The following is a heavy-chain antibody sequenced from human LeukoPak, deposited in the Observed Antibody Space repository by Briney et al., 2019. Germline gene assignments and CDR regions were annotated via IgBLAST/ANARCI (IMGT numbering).Heavy chain of an antibody. CDR2: ISDDGGKK. CDR1: GFTFSSYG. V-gene: IGHV3-30*18. CDR3: AKDLDHDYDDYGLDY. D-gene: IGHD4-17*01. J-gene: IGHJ4*02. Sequence: GGSLRLSCAASGFTFSSYGMHWVRQAPGKGLEWVALISDDGGKKYYADSVKGRFTISRDNSKNTLYLQMNSLRAEDTALYYCAKDLDHDYDDYGLDYWGQGTLVTVSS.